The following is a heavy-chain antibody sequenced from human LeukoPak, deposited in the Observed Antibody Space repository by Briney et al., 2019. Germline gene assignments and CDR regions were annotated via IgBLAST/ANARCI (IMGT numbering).Heavy chain of an antibody. CDR3: ARDRNSDFWSGYYTNYCDY. CDR2: ISYDGSNK. CDR1: GFTFSSYA. V-gene: IGHV3-30*04. Sequence: TGGSLRLSCAASGFTFSSYAMHWVRQAPGKGLEWVAVISYDGSNKYYADSVKGRFTISRDNAKNSLYLQMNSLRAEDTAVYYCARDRNSDFWSGYYTNYCDYWGQGTLVTVSS. J-gene: IGHJ4*02. D-gene: IGHD3-3*01.